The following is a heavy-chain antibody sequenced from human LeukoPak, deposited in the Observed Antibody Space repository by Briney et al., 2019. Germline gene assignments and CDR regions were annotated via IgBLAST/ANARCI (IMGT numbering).Heavy chain of an antibody. V-gene: IGHV4-39*01. J-gene: IGHJ6*02. D-gene: IGHD2-2*01. Sequence: SETLSLTCRVSGGSISSSSYYWGWIRQPPGKGLEWIGSIYYSGSTYYNPSLKSRVTISVDTSKNQFSLKLSSVTAADTAVYYCASQDIVVVGYYYGMDVWGQGTTVTVSS. CDR3: ASQDIVVVGYYYGMDV. CDR2: IYYSGST. CDR1: GGSISSSSYY.